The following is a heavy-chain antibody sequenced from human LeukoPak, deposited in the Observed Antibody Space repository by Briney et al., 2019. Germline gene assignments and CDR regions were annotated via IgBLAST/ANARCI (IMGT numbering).Heavy chain of an antibody. CDR1: GFTFNYYG. J-gene: IGHJ4*02. D-gene: IGHD1-1*01. CDR3: AKDRETTASGTFDY. V-gene: IGHV3-30*18. CDR2: ISDDESNK. Sequence: PGRPLRLSCAASGFTFNYYGMHYVRQAPGKGVEWVAVISDDESNKQHPHSVRGRFTSTRDDAQNTLYLEIYSLCADGRGVYYCAKDRETTASGTFDYWGQGTLVTVSS.